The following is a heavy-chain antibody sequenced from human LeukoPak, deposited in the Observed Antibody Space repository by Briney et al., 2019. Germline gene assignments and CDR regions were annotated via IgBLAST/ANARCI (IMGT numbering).Heavy chain of an antibody. CDR1: GGSISSSSYY. J-gene: IGHJ4*02. V-gene: IGHV4-39*07. Sequence: SETLSLTCTVSGGSISSSSYYWGWIRQPPGKGLEWIGSIYYSGSTYYNPSLKSRVTISVDKSKNQFSLKLSSVTAADTAVYYCASVPFYYGSGSYHKDYWGQGTLVTVSS. D-gene: IGHD3-10*01. CDR3: ASVPFYYGSGSYHKDY. CDR2: IYYSGST.